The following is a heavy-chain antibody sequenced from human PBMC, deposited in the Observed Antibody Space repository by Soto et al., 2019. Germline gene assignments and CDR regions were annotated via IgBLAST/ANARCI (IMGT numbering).Heavy chain of an antibody. CDR3: AHMMEIWFVAGPFDY. CDR2: IYWDDDK. J-gene: IGHJ4*02. Sequence: QITLKESGPTLVKPTQTLTLTCTFSGFSLSTSGVGVGWIRQPPGKALEWLALIYWDDDKRYSPSLKSRLTITKHTSKNQVVLTMTNMDPVDTATYYWAHMMEIWFVAGPFDYWGQGTLVTVSS. V-gene: IGHV2-5*02. D-gene: IGHD6-19*01. CDR1: GFSLSTSGVG.